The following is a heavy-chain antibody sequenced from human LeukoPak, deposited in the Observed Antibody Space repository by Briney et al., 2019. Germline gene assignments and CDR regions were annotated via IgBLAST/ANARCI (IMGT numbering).Heavy chain of an antibody. J-gene: IGHJ4*02. CDR1: GYTFTGYY. Sequence: ASVKVSCKASGYTFTGYYMHWVRQAPGQGLEWMGWINSNSGGTNFAQMFQGRVTMTRDTSISTAYVELSRLRSDDTAVYYCARGGGMYSGSYTDYWGQGTLVTVSS. V-gene: IGHV1-2*02. CDR2: INSNSGGT. D-gene: IGHD1-26*01. CDR3: ARGGGMYSGSYTDY.